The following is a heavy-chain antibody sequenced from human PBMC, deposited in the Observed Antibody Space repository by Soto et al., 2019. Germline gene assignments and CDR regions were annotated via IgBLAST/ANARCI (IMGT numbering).Heavy chain of an antibody. CDR1: GYTFTSYG. V-gene: IGHV1-18*01. CDR2: ISAYNGNT. J-gene: IGHJ6*02. CDR3: ARGGRIVVVPAAPYYYYYGMDV. D-gene: IGHD2-2*01. Sequence: ASVKVFCKASGYTFTSYGISWVRQAPGQGLEWMGWISAYNGNTNYAQKLQGRVTMTTDTSTSTAYMELRSLRSDDTAVYYCARGGRIVVVPAAPYYYYYGMDVWGQGTTVTVSS.